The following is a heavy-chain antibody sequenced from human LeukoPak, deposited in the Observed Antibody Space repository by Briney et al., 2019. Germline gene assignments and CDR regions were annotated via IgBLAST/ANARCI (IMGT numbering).Heavy chain of an antibody. J-gene: IGHJ4*02. CDR3: TTDYSGSYPSLDY. V-gene: IGHV3-15*01. D-gene: IGHD1-26*01. CDR2: IKSKTDGGTT. Sequence: GGSLRLSCAASGFTFSNAWMSWVRQAPGKGLEWVGRIKSKTDGGTTDYAAPVKGRITISRDDSKNTLYLQMNSLKTEDTAVYYCTTDYSGSYPSLDYWGQGTLVTVSS. CDR1: GFTFSNAW.